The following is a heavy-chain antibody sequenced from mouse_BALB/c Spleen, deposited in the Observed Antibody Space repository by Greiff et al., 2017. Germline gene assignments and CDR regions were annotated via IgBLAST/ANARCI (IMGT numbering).Heavy chain of an antibody. CDR1: GYSITSGYY. Sequence: EVQLQESGPGLVKPSQSLSLTCSVTGYSITSGYYWNWIRQFPGNKLEWMGYISYDGSNNYNPSLKNRISITRDTSKNQFFLKLNSVTTEDTATYYCARPPITTVVATYWYFDVWGAGTTVTVSS. CDR3: ARPPITTVVATYWYFDV. V-gene: IGHV3-6*02. D-gene: IGHD1-1*01. CDR2: ISYDGSN. J-gene: IGHJ1*01.